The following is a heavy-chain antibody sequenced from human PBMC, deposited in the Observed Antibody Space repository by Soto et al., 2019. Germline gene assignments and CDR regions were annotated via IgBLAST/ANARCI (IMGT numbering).Heavy chain of an antibody. Sequence: ASVKVSCKASGYTFTSYGISWVRQAPGQGLEWMGWIIAYNGNTNYAQKLQGRVTMTTDTSPSTASMELRGLRSDDTAVYYCARVDSSSTSCYEAYYYYGMDVWGQGTTVTVSS. J-gene: IGHJ6*02. CDR1: GYTFTSYG. CDR2: IIAYNGNT. CDR3: ARVDSSSTSCYEAYYYYGMDV. V-gene: IGHV1-18*01. D-gene: IGHD2-2*01.